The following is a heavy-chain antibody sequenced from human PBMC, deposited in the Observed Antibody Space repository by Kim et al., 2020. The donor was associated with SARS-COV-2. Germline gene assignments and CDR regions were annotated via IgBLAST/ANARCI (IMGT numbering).Heavy chain of an antibody. Sequence: GGSLRLSCAASGFTFGDYAMHWVRQAPGKGLEWVSGISWNSGSIGYADSVKGRFTISRDNAKNSLYLQMNSLRAEDTALYYCAKVAPTVTTPLGSPMDYWGQGTLVTVSS. CDR3: AKVAPTVTTPLGSPMDY. D-gene: IGHD4-17*01. J-gene: IGHJ4*02. CDR2: ISWNSGSI. V-gene: IGHV3-9*01. CDR1: GFTFGDYA.